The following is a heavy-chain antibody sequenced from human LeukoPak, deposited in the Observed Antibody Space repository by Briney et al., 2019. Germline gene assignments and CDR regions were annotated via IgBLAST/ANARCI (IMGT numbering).Heavy chain of an antibody. CDR3: ARGRHDITMIVVVMTSVSYYLDV. J-gene: IGHJ6*03. V-gene: IGHV4-34*01. CDR1: GGSFSGYH. Sequence: ETLSLTCAVYGGSFSGYHWTWISQSPGKGLEWIGDINPSGGTYYNPSLKSRLTISVDTSKNQFSLKLRSVTAADTAVYYCARGRHDITMIVVVMTSVSYYLDVWGKGTTVTVS. D-gene: IGHD3-22*01. CDR2: INPSGGT.